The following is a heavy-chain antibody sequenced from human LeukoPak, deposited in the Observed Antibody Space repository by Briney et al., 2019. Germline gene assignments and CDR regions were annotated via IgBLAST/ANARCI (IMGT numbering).Heavy chain of an antibody. CDR1: GFTFTSYT. CDR3: ARGGSKY. CDR2: ISGSGGTT. Sequence: GSLRLSCAASGFTFTSYTMSWVRQAPGKGLAWVSAISGSGGTTYYADSVKGRFTISRDNSKNMLYLQMNSLRAEDTAVYYCARGGSKYWGQGTLVTVSS. J-gene: IGHJ4*02. V-gene: IGHV3-23*01.